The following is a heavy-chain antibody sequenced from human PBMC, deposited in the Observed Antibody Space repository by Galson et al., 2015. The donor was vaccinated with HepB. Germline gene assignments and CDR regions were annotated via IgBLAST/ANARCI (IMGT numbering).Heavy chain of an antibody. D-gene: IGHD4-17*01. CDR3: ARVDGDLSYYYYGMDV. J-gene: IGHJ6*02. V-gene: IGHV1-18*01. CDR2: LSAYNGNT. Sequence: SCKASGYTFTSYGISWVRQAPGQGLEWMGWLSAYNGNTNYAQKLQGRVTMTTDTSTSTAYMELRSLRSDDTAVYYCARVDGDLSYYYYGMDVWGQGTTVTVSS. CDR1: GYTFTSYG.